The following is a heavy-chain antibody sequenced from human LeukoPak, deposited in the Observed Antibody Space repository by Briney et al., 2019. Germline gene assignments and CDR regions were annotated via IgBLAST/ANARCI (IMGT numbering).Heavy chain of an antibody. CDR2: INPNSGGT. Sequence: ASVKVSCKASGYNFTDYYMHWVRQAPGQGLEWMGWINPNSGGTNYAQKFQGRVTMTRDTSISTAYMELSRLRSDDTAVYYCARRLTYDSSGYYHYYFDYWGQGTLVTVSS. CDR1: GYNFTDYY. J-gene: IGHJ4*02. D-gene: IGHD3-22*01. CDR3: ARRLTYDSSGYYHYYFDY. V-gene: IGHV1-2*02.